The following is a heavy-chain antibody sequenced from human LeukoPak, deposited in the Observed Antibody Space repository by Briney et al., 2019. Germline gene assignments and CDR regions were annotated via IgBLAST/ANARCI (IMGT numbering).Heavy chain of an antibody. CDR3: ARGIWSRTVSPYYFDY. Sequence: ASVKVSCKASGFTFTNYAMQWVRQAPGQRLEWMGWINAGNGHTRYSQRLQGRVTITRDTSATTVYMEVTSLRSEDTAVYYCARGIWSRTVSPYYFDYWGQGTLVTVSS. D-gene: IGHD3-3*01. V-gene: IGHV1-3*01. CDR2: INAGNGHT. CDR1: GFTFTNYA. J-gene: IGHJ4*02.